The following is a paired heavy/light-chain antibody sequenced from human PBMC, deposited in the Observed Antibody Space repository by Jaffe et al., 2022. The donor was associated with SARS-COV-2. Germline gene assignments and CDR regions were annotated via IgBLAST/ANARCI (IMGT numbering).Light chain of an antibody. CDR1: QGISSY. J-gene: IGKJ4*01. V-gene: IGKV1-9*01. CDR2: AAS. CDR3: QQLNSFPLT. Sequence: DIQLTQSPSFLSASVGDRVTITCRASQGISSYLAWYQQKPGKAPKLLIYAASTLQSGVPSRFSGSGSGTEFTLTISSLQPEDFASYYCQQLNSFPLTLGGGTKVEIK.
Heavy chain of an antibody. CDR1: GFTFDDYA. D-gene: IGHD6-13*01. CDR2: ISWNSVSM. V-gene: IGHV3-9*01. CDR3: VKDVRGIAAAGNTYYYYYYGLDV. J-gene: IGHJ6*02. Sequence: EVQVVESGGGLVQPGRSLRLSCAASGFTFDDYAMHWVRQPPGKGLEWVSGISWNSVSMGYADSVKGRFTISRDNAKKSLYLHMNSLRAEDTALYYCVKDVRGIAAAGNTYYYYYYGLDVWGQGTTVTVSS.